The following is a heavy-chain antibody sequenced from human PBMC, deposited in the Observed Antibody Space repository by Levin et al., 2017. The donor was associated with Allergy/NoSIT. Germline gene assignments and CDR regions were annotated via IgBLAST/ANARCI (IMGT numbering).Heavy chain of an antibody. CDR2: ISRDSSTI. CDR3: ARTAYGMDV. J-gene: IGHJ6*02. Sequence: SCEASGFTFSSYSMNWVRQAPGKGLESVSYISRDSSTIHYADSVKGRFTVSRDNAKNPVYLQMNSLRGDDTAVYYCARTAYGMDVWGQGTTVTVSS. CDR1: GFTFSSYS. V-gene: IGHV3-48*01.